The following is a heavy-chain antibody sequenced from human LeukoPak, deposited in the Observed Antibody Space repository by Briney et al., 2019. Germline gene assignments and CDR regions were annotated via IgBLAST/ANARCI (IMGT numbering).Heavy chain of an antibody. CDR1: GYRFNDYW. D-gene: IGHD3-22*01. J-gene: IGHJ3*01. Sequence: PGESLKISCKGSGYRFNDYWVGWVRLTAGKGLEWMGVIYPGDSDTRYSPSSQGLVTISIDKSISTAYLQWSSLKASDAAVYYCVRRSIGGYYYSPFDLWGQGTRVTVSS. V-gene: IGHV5-51*01. CDR3: VRRSIGGYYYSPFDL. CDR2: IYPGDSDT.